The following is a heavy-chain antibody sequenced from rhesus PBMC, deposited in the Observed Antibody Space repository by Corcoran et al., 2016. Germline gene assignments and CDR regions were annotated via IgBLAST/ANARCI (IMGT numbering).Heavy chain of an antibody. Sequence: QVTLKESGPARVKPTQTLTLTCTFSGFSLSTSGRGVGWNRPPSLKTLEWLANNYWNDDKYYRTSLKSRLTISKDTSKNQVVLTMTNMDPVDTATFYCARHTVAATHFDYWGQGVLVTVSS. D-gene: IGHD4-29*01. CDR3: ARHTVAATHFDY. V-gene: IGHV2-1*01. CDR1: GFSLSTSGRG. J-gene: IGHJ4*01. CDR2: NYWNDDK.